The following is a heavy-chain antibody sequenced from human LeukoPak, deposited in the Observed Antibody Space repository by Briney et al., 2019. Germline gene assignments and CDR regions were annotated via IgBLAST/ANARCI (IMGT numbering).Heavy chain of an antibody. CDR2: IYYSGST. D-gene: IGHD6-19*01. CDR1: GGSISSYY. J-gene: IGHJ4*02. V-gene: IGHV4-59*12. CDR3: ARGGGSGWTIDY. Sequence: SETLSLTCTVSGGSISSYYWSWIRQPLGKGLEWIGYIYYSGSTNYNPSLKSRVTISVDTSKNQFSLKLSSVTAADTAVYYCARGGGSGWTIDYWGQGTLVTVSS.